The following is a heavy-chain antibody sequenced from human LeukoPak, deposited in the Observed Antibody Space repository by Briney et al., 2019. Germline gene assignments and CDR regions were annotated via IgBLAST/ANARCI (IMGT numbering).Heavy chain of an antibody. CDR3: ARHSSSWNWFDP. CDR2: IIPIFGTA. Sequence: ASVKVSCKASGGTFSSYAISWVRQAPGQGLEWMGGIIPIFGTANYAQKFQGRVTITADESTSTAYMELSSLRSEDTAVYYCARHSSSWNWFDPWGQGTLVTVSS. CDR1: GGTFSSYA. V-gene: IGHV1-69*13. D-gene: IGHD6-13*01. J-gene: IGHJ5*02.